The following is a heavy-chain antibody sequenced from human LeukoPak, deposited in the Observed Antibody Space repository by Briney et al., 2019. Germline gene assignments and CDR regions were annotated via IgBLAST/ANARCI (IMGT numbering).Heavy chain of an antibody. J-gene: IGHJ4*02. CDR2: ITGNGRSI. D-gene: IGHD3-9*01. CDR1: GFTIKTYA. CDR3: AKDLTPDGLFELDY. V-gene: IGHV3-23*01. Sequence: GGSLRLSCVASGFTIKTYAMDWVRQAPGKGLEWVSVITGNGRSIEYADSVKGRFTISRDNSKNTVYLQMNNLRAEDTGMYYCAKDLTPDGLFELDYWGQGILVTVSS.